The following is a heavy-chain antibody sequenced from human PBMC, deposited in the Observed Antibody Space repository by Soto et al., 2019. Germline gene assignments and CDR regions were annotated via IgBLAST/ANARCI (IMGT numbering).Heavy chain of an antibody. D-gene: IGHD4-17*01. CDR2: TYWNDDT. CDR1: GFSLTTAGAG. CDR3: AHRVYGNYPRDNWFDP. J-gene: IGHJ5*02. Sequence: QITLKESGPTLVKPTQPLALTCTFSGFSLTTAGAGVGWIRQPPGKALEWLALTYWNDDTRYNPSLKSRLTITKDTSKNQGVLTMTNMYPVDTATIYGAHRVYGNYPRDNWFDPWGQGILVIVSS. V-gene: IGHV2-5*01.